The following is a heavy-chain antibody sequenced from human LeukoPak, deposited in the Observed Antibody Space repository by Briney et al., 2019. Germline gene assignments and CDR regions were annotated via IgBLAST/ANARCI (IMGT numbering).Heavy chain of an antibody. CDR3: AKGIGYCTNGVCYPFDY. CDR1: GFTFSSYA. D-gene: IGHD2-8*01. CDR2: ISGSGGST. J-gene: IGHJ4*02. V-gene: IGHV3-23*01. Sequence: GGSLRLSCAASGFTFSSYAMSWVRQAPGKGLEWVSAISGSGGSTYYADSVKGRFTISRDNSKNTLYLQMNSLRAEDTAVYYCAKGIGYCTNGVCYPFDYWGQGTLVTVSS.